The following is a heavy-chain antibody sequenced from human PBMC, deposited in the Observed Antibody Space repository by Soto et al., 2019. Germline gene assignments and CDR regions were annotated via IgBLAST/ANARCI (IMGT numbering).Heavy chain of an antibody. CDR1: GFTFADYG. V-gene: IGHV3-20*04. Sequence: EVQLVESGGGVLRPGGSLRLSCAASGFTFADYGMSWARQAPGKGLEWVSGVNWNGGSTGYADSVKGRFTISRDNAKNSLYLQMTSLRAEDTAFYYCVRGASLNFDYWGQGTLVTVSS. J-gene: IGHJ4*02. CDR3: VRGASLNFDY. CDR2: VNWNGGST. D-gene: IGHD1-26*01.